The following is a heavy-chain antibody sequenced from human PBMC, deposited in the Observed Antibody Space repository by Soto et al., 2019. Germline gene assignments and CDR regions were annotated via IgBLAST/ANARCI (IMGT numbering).Heavy chain of an antibody. D-gene: IGHD3-10*01. V-gene: IGHV3-9*01. CDR1: GFTFDDFT. Sequence: EVQLVESGGGLVQPGGSLRLSCAASGFTFDDFTMHWVRQVPGKGLEWVSSISWNRGDIQYADSVRGRFTISSDNSEDTLDLQMNSLRPEDTAIYYCTRANFDPSSYFFAHWGQGTLVTVSS. CDR2: ISWNRGDI. J-gene: IGHJ1*01. CDR3: TRANFDPSSYFFAH.